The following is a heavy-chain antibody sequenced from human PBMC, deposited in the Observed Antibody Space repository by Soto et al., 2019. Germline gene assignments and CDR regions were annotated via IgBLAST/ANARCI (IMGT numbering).Heavy chain of an antibody. CDR1: GGTFSSYA. V-gene: IGHV1-69*12. J-gene: IGHJ2*01. CDR2: SIPIFGTT. D-gene: IGHD2-15*01. Sequence: QVQLVQSGAEVKKPGSSVKVSCKASGGTFSSYAISWVRQAPGQGLEWMGGSIPIFGTTNYAQKFQARVTITADESTSTAYMELRSLRSEDTAMYYCARVVTVVKSFHYWYFDLWGRGTLVTVSS. CDR3: ARVVTVVKSFHYWYFDL.